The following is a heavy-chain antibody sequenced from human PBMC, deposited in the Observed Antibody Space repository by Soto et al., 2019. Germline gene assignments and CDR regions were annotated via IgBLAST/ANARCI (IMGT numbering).Heavy chain of an antibody. V-gene: IGHV1-18*01. Sequence: QVQLGQAGDEMKKPGASVKVSCKASGYTFASYAISWMRQAPGQGLEWMGWISAYNGNTNYAQKLQGRVTMTTDTSTSTAYMELRSLKSDDTAVYFCARDPPPPDYWGQGTLVTVSS. CDR2: ISAYNGNT. J-gene: IGHJ4*02. CDR1: GYTFASYA. CDR3: ARDPPPPDY.